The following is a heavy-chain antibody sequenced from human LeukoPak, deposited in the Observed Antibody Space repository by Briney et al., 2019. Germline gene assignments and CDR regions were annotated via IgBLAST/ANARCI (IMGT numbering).Heavy chain of an antibody. V-gene: IGHV4-61*02. D-gene: IGHD3-9*01. J-gene: IGHJ5*02. CDR2: IYTSGST. CDR3: ARDSQGYYDILTGYQYNWFDP. Sequence: SETLSLTCTVSGGSISSGSYYWSWIRQPAGKGLEWIGRIYTSGSTNSNPSLKSRVTISVDTSKNQFSLKLSSVTAADTAVYYCARDSQGYYDILTGYQYNWFDPWGQGTLVTVSS. CDR1: GGSISSGSYY.